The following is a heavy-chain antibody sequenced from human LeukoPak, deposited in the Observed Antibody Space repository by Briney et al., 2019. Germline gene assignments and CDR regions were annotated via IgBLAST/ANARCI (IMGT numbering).Heavy chain of an antibody. D-gene: IGHD2-2*01. CDR3: AGSNIVVVPAATFDY. V-gene: IGHV4-59*01. CDR2: IYYSGST. CDR1: GGSISSYY. J-gene: IGHJ4*02. Sequence: SEALSLTCTVSGGSISSYYWSWIRQPPGKGLEWIGYIYYSGSTNYNPSLKSRVTISVDTSKNQFSLKLSSVTAADTAVYYCAGSNIVVVPAATFDYWGQGTLVTVSS.